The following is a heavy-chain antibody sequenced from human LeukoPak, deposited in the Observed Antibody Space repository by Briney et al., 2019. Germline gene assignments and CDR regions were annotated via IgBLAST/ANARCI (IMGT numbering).Heavy chain of an antibody. J-gene: IGHJ4*02. Sequence: SETLSLTCTVSGGSISVYYWSWIRQPPGKGLEWIGYIYNSGSTNYNPSLKSRFTISVDTSKNQFSLKLRSVTAADTAVYYCARDRELGHWGQGTLVTVSS. CDR2: IYNSGST. V-gene: IGHV4-59*01. D-gene: IGHD3-10*01. CDR3: ARDRELGH. CDR1: GGSISVYY.